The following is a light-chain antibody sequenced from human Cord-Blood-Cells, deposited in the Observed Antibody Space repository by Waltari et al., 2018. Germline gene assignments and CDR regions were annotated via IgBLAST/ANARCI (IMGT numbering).Light chain of an antibody. CDR1: SSNIGSNY. CDR2: RNN. V-gene: IGLV1-47*01. J-gene: IGLJ2*01. Sequence: QSVLTQPPSASGTPGQRVTISCSGSSSNIGSNYVYWYQQLPGTAPKLLIYRNNHRPSGVPDRFSGSKSGNTASLTISGLQAEDEADYYCSSYTSSSNVVFGGGTKLTVL. CDR3: SSYTSSSNVV.